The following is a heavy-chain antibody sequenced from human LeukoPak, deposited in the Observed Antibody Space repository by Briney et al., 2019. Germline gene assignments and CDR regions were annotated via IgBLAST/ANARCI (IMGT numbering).Heavy chain of an antibody. Sequence: GESLRLSCAASGFTFSSYWMHWVRQAPGKGLEWVSGISDGGGTTNYADAVKGRFTISRDKSKNTLFLQMNSLRAEDTAVYYCAKSYGDYLGYFDSWGQGTLVTVSS. CDR3: AKSYGDYLGYFDS. D-gene: IGHD4-17*01. CDR2: ISDGGGTT. CDR1: GFTFSSYW. V-gene: IGHV3-23*01. J-gene: IGHJ4*02.